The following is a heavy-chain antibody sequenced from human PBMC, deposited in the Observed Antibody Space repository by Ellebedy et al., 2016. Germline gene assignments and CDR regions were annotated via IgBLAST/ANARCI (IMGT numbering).Heavy chain of an antibody. V-gene: IGHV3-7*03. CDR3: ARDLNWDNF. D-gene: IGHD1-26*01. J-gene: IGHJ4*02. CDR1: GFTFSSHW. Sequence: GGSLRLSCAASGFTFSSHWMTWVRQVPGKGLECVANIHKDGSQRYYVDAVKGRFIISRDNAKNSLYLQMNSLRVEDTAVYYCARDLNWDNFWGQGAQVTVSS. CDR2: IHKDGSQR.